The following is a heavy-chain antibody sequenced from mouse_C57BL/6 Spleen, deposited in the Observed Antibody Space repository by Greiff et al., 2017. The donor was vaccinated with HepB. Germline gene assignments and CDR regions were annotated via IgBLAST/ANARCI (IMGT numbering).Heavy chain of an antibody. V-gene: IGHV1-54*01. D-gene: IGHD1-1*01. CDR1: GYAFTNYL. Sequence: VQLQQSGAELVRPGTSVKVSCKASGYAFTNYLIEWVKQRPGQGLEWIGVINPGSGGTNYNEKFKGKATLTADKSSSTAYMQLSSLTSEDSAVYFCARGYYDGFWFAYWGQGTLVTVSA. CDR3: ARGYYDGFWFAY. CDR2: INPGSGGT. J-gene: IGHJ3*01.